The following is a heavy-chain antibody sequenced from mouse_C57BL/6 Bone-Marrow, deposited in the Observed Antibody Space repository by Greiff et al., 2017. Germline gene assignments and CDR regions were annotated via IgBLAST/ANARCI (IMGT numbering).Heavy chain of an antibody. J-gene: IGHJ3*01. V-gene: IGHV1-64*01. Sequence: QVQLKQSGAELVKPGASVKLSCKASGYTFTSYWMHWVKQRPGQGLEWIGMIHPNSGSTNYNEKFKSKATLTVDKSSSTAYMQLSSLTSEDSAVYYCARGYYGSSPFAYWGQGTLVTVSA. CDR1: GYTFTSYW. CDR3: ARGYYGSSPFAY. D-gene: IGHD1-1*01. CDR2: IHPNSGST.